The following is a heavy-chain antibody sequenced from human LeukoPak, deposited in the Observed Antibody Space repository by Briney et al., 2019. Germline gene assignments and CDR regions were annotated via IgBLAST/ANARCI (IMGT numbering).Heavy chain of an antibody. CDR3: ARVGDCSGGSCYRSYYYYMDV. J-gene: IGHJ6*03. CDR1: GFTFDDYG. V-gene: IGHV3-20*01. Sequence: GGSLRLSCAASGFTFDDYGMSWVRQAPGKGLEWVSGINWNGGSTGYADSVKGRFTISRDNAKNSLYLQMNSLRAEDAALYHCARVGDCSGGSCYRSYYYYMDVWGKGTTVTVSS. CDR2: INWNGGST. D-gene: IGHD2-15*01.